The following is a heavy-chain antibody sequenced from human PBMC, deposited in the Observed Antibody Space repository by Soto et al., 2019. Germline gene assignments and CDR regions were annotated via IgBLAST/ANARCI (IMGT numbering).Heavy chain of an antibody. CDR1: GFTFSSYA. CDR2: LSGSGGST. J-gene: IGHJ4*02. CDR3: AEAPGGSSWYDPFDY. V-gene: IGHV3-23*01. D-gene: IGHD6-13*01. Sequence: GGSLRLSCAASGFTFSSYAMSWVRQAPGKGLEWVSSLSGSGGSTYYADSVKGRFTISRDNSKNTLYLQMNSLRAEDTAVYYCAEAPGGSSWYDPFDYWGQGTLVTVSS.